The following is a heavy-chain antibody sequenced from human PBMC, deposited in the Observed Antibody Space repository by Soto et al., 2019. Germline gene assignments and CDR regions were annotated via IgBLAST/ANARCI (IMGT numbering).Heavy chain of an antibody. CDR1: GFTFSSYA. CDR2: ISYDGSNK. V-gene: IGHV3-30-3*01. D-gene: IGHD1-26*01. J-gene: IGHJ4*02. CDR3: ARDRRSSGSYLDY. Sequence: QVQLVESGGGVVQPGRSLSLSCAASGFTFSSYAMHWVRQAPGKGLEWVAVISYDGSNKYYADSVKGRFTISRDNSKNTLYLQMNSLRAADTAVYYCARDRRSSGSYLDYGGKGTLVTVSS.